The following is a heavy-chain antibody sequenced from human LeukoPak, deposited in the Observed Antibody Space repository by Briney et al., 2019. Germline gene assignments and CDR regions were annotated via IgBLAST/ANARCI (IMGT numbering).Heavy chain of an antibody. CDR1: GYTFTGYY. V-gene: IGHV1-2*02. Sequence: ASVKVSCKASGYTFTGYYMHWVRQAPGQGLEWMGWINPNSGGTNYAQKFQGRVTMTRDTSISTAYMELSRLRSDDTAVYYSARDLGFDTAYDFDYWGQGTLVTVSS. CDR2: INPNSGGT. J-gene: IGHJ4*02. CDR3: ARDLGFDTAYDFDY. D-gene: IGHD5-18*01.